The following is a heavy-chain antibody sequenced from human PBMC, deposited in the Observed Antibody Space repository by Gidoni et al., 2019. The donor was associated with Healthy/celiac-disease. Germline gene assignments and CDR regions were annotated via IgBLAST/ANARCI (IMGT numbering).Heavy chain of an antibody. CDR1: GGSFSGYY. D-gene: IGHD3-10*01. Sequence: QVQLQQWGAGLLKPSETLSPTCAVYGGSFSGYYWSWIRQPPGKGLEWSGEINHSGSTNYNPSLKSRSTISVDTSKNQFSLKLSSVTAADTAVYYCARGYYYGSGSYRPYYFDYWGQGTLVTVSS. J-gene: IGHJ4*02. V-gene: IGHV4-34*01. CDR2: INHSGST. CDR3: ARGYYYGSGSYRPYYFDY.